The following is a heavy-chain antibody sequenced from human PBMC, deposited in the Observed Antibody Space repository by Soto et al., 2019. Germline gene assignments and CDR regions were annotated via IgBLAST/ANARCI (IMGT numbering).Heavy chain of an antibody. V-gene: IGHV3-23*01. CDR1: GSTLSSYA. CDR3: AKDAAECNGAACYSYSSCSGMDC. CDR2: ISGSGVST. J-gene: IGHJ6*02. Sequence: EVQLLESGGGLVQPGESLRLSCAASGSTLSSYAMSWVRQAPGKGLEWVSSISGSGVSTYYADSGKGRFTISRDNSKNTLYLQMNCMRAEDTTGYCLAKDAAECNGAACYSYSSCSGMDCWGQGTTVTVSS. D-gene: IGHD2-15*01.